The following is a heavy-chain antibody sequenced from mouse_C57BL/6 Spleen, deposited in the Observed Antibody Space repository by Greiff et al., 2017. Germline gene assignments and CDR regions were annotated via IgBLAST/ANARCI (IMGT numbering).Heavy chain of an antibody. J-gene: IGHJ1*03. CDR3: VRHPYDYDPYGYFDV. D-gene: IGHD2-4*01. Sequence: EVQLQESGGGLVQPKGSLKLSCAASGFSFNTYAMNWVRQAPGKGLDWVARIRSKSNNYATYYADSVKDRFTISRDDSESMLYLQMNNLKTEDTAMYYCVRHPYDYDPYGYFDVWGTGTTVTVSS. CDR2: IRSKSNNYAT. CDR1: GFSFNTYA. V-gene: IGHV10-1*01.